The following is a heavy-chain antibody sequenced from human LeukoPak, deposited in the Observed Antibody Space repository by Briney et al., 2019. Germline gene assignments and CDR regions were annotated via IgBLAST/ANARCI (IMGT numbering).Heavy chain of an antibody. CDR2: IYTSGST. V-gene: IGHV4-4*07. J-gene: IGHJ2*01. CDR3: ARDPLVVVAATPSWYLDL. CDR1: GGSTSSYY. Sequence: SETLSLTCTVSGGSTSSYYWSWIRQPAGKGLEWIGRIYTSGSTNYNPSLKSRVTMSVDTSKNQFSLKLSSVTAADTAVYYCARDPLVVVAATPSWYLDLWGRGTLVTVSS. D-gene: IGHD2-15*01.